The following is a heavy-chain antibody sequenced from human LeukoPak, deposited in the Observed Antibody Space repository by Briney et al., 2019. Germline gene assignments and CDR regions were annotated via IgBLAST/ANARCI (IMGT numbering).Heavy chain of an antibody. CDR1: GGAFSSYA. D-gene: IGHD5-18*01. CDR2: INTNTGNP. V-gene: IGHV7-4-1*02. J-gene: IGHJ4*02. CDR3: ARGPPFSDTAIDY. Sequence: ASVKVSCEASGGAFSSYAISWVLQAPGQGLEWMGWINTNTGNPTYAQGFTGRFVFSLDTSVSTAYLQISSLKAEDTAVYYCARGPPFSDTAIDYWGQGTLVTVSS.